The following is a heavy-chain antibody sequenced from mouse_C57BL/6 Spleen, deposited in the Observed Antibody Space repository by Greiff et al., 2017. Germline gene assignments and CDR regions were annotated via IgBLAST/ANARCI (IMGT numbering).Heavy chain of an antibody. J-gene: IGHJ4*01. V-gene: IGHV5-12*01. D-gene: IGHD2-5*01. CDR2: ISNGGGST. CDR3: ARSIVTRAMDY. CDR1: GFTFSDYY. Sequence: DVHLVESGGGLVQPGGSLKLSCAASGFTFSDYYMYWVRQTPEKRLEWVAYISNGGGSTYYPDTVKGRFTISRDNAKNTLYLQMSRLKSEDTAMYYCARSIVTRAMDYWGQGTSVTVSS.